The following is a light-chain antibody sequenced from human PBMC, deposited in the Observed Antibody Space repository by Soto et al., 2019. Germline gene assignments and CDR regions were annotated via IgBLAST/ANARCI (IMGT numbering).Light chain of an antibody. V-gene: IGLV2-14*03. CDR1: SSDVGGFNS. CDR2: DVV. CDR3: SSYTSTMTNV. J-gene: IGLJ1*01. Sequence: QSALTQPASVSGSPGQSITISCTGTSSDVGGFNSVSWYQLRPGTAPKLILYDVVDRPPGVSYRFSGSKSGNTASLTISGLQAADEADYFCSSYTSTMTNVFGSGTKVTVL.